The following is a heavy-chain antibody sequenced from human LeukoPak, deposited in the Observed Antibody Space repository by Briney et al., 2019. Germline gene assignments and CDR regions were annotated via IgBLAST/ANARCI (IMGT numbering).Heavy chain of an antibody. CDR3: AKDHSGTWTSALDS. CDR1: GLRFSAYG. D-gene: IGHD2-2*01. J-gene: IGHJ4*02. V-gene: IGHV3-30*18. Sequence: GGSLRLSCTASGLRFSAYGMHWVRQAPGKGLEWLALIAYDGNYKHHADSVKGRFTISRDNSKDTLYLEMNSLRPEDTAVYYCAKDHSGTWTSALDSWGQGTLVTVSS. CDR2: IAYDGNYK.